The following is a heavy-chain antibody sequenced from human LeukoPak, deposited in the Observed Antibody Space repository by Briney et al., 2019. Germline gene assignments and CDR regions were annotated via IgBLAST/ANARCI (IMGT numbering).Heavy chain of an antibody. CDR2: INHNGNVN. CDR3: ARDPNEYDYVWGSYPDY. V-gene: IGHV3-7*01. CDR1: GFTFSSYW. Sequence: GGSLRLSCAASGFTFSSYWMNWARQAPGKGLEWVASINHNGNVNYYVDSVKGRFTISRDNSKNTLYLQMNSLRAEDTAVYYCARDPNEYDYVWGSYPDYWGQGTLVTVSS. D-gene: IGHD3-16*02. J-gene: IGHJ4*02.